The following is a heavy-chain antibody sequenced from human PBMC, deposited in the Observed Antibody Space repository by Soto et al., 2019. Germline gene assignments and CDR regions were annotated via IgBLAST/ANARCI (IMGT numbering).Heavy chain of an antibody. CDR2: ISWNSGSI. Sequence: PGGSLRLSCAASGFTFDDYAMHWVRQAPGKGLEWVSGISWNSGSIGYADSVKGRFTISRDNAKNSLYLQMNSLRAEDTALYYCAKDRGDDAFDIWGQGTMVTVSS. D-gene: IGHD3-16*01. J-gene: IGHJ3*02. CDR1: GFTFDDYA. V-gene: IGHV3-9*01. CDR3: AKDRGDDAFDI.